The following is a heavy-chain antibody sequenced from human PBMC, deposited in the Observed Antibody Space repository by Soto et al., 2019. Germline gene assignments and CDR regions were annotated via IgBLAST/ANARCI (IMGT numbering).Heavy chain of an antibody. D-gene: IGHD4-17*01. Sequence: QVQLMQSGAEVRKPGASLRLSCETSGYNFNQYYIHWVRQAPGQGLEWMGIINLRGGTTEYAHKFRGRVTVTGDTSTSTAYMELRSLRSEDTAIYFCARGPDDSDVPRWDYWGQGTLVTVSS. J-gene: IGHJ4*02. CDR1: GYNFNQYY. CDR2: INLRGGTT. CDR3: ARGPDDSDVPRWDY. V-gene: IGHV1-46*02.